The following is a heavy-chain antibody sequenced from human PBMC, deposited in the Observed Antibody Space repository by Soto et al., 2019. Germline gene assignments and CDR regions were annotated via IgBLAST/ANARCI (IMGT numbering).Heavy chain of an antibody. D-gene: IGHD2-2*01. CDR2: ISPYSGYT. V-gene: IGHV1-18*01. CDR1: GYSFMKYG. Sequence: ASVKVSCKGFGYSFMKYGINWVRQAPGQGLEWVGWISPYSGYTHSAQKFHGRLTLTTDTAASTAYMELRILRAADTALYYCAREASVLIPAAQPSRFDSWGQGTLVTVSS. J-gene: IGHJ4*02. CDR3: AREASVLIPAAQPSRFDS.